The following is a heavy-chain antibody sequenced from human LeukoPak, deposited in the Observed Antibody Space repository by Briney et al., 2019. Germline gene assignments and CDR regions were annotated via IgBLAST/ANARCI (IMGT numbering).Heavy chain of an antibody. CDR1: GGSISSYY. CDR3: ARHPYGDYVSYFDY. D-gene: IGHD4-17*01. V-gene: IGHV4-59*08. CDR2: IYYSGST. J-gene: IGHJ4*02. Sequence: SETLSLTCTVSGGSISSYYCSWIRQPPGKGLEWIGYIYYSGSTNYNPSLKSRVTISLDTSKNQFSLKLSSVTAADTAVYYCARHPYGDYVSYFDYWGQGTLVTVSS.